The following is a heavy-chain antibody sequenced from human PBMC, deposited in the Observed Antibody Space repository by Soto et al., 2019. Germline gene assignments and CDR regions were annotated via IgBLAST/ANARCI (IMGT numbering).Heavy chain of an antibody. V-gene: IGHV4-30-4*01. CDR2: IYYSGST. CDR1: GGSISSGDYY. D-gene: IGHD6-6*01. Sequence: KTSETLSLTCTVSGGSISSGDYYWSWIRQPPGKGLEWIGYIYYSGSTYYNPSLKSRVTISVDTSKNQFSLKLSSVTAADTAVYYRAREVHSSSTGSTRWGQGTLVTVSS. CDR3: AREVHSSSTGSTR. J-gene: IGHJ4*02.